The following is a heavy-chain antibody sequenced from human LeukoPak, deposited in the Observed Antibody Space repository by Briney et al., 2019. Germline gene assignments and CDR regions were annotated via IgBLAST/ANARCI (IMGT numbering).Heavy chain of an antibody. CDR2: ISGSGGST. Sequence: PGGSLRLSCAASGFTFSSYAMSWVRQAPGKGLEWVSAISGSGGSTYYADSVKGRFTISRDNSKSTLYLQMNSLRAEDTAVYYCAKAQAYSSSSLYYFDYWGQGTLVTVSS. V-gene: IGHV3-23*01. CDR1: GFTFSSYA. D-gene: IGHD6-6*01. J-gene: IGHJ4*02. CDR3: AKAQAYSSSSLYYFDY.